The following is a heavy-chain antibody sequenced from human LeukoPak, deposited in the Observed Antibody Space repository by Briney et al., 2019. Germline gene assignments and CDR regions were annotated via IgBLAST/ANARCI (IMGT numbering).Heavy chain of an antibody. CDR3: ARDSGLGEQWFGEFPTGFDY. V-gene: IGHV1-46*01. CDR2: INPSGGST. J-gene: IGHJ4*02. Sequence: ASVKVSCKASGYTFTSYYMHWVRQAPGQGLEWMGIINPSGGSTSYAQKFQGRVTMTRDTSTSTVYMELSSLRSEDTAVYYCARDSGLGEQWFGEFPTGFDYWGQGTLVTVSS. D-gene: IGHD3-10*01. CDR1: GYTFTSYY.